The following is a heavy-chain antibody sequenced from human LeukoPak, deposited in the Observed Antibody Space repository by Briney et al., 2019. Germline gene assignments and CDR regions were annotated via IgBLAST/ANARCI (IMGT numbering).Heavy chain of an antibody. Sequence: GESLKISFKGSGYSFTSYWISWVRQMPGKGLEWMGRIDPSDSYTNYSPSFQGHVTISADKSISTAYLQWSSLKASDTAMYYCARHRYYGSGSCYKRWRYFDYWGQGTLVTVSS. D-gene: IGHD3-10*01. CDR1: GYSFTSYW. J-gene: IGHJ4*02. CDR3: ARHRYYGSGSCYKRWRYFDY. V-gene: IGHV5-10-1*01. CDR2: IDPSDSYT.